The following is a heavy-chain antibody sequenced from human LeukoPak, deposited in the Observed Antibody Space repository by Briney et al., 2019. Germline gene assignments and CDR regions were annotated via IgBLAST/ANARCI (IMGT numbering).Heavy chain of an antibody. V-gene: IGHV3-9*01. Sequence: GRSLRLSCAASGFTFDDYAMHWVRQAPGKGLEWVSGISWNSGNIGYADSVKGRFTISRDNAKNSLFLQMSSLRAEDTALYYCSKGGSYSRLEYFHHWGQGTLVTVSS. CDR1: GFTFDDYA. CDR2: ISWNSGNI. D-gene: IGHD1-26*01. J-gene: IGHJ1*01. CDR3: SKGGSYSRLEYFHH.